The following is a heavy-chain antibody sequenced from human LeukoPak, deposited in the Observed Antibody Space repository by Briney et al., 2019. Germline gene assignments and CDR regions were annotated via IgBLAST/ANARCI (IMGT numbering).Heavy chain of an antibody. J-gene: IGHJ5*02. D-gene: IGHD2-15*01. Sequence: GGSLRLSCAASGFSFSSYSMNWVRQAPGKGLEWVSSISSSSSYIYYADSVKGRFSISRDNAKNSLYLQMNSLRAEDTAMYYCARDFAEDTLEIVVVVAATLDPWGQGTLVTVSS. CDR3: ARDFAEDTLEIVVVVAATLDP. CDR2: ISSSSSYI. CDR1: GFSFSSYS. V-gene: IGHV3-21*01.